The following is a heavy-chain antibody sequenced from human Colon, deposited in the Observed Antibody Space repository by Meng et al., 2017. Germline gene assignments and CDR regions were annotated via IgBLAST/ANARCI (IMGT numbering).Heavy chain of an antibody. D-gene: IGHD1-26*01. CDR2: VSGSPSGDSGGNT. CDR1: GFTFNTFA. CDR3: AKDRVVESTGDAFDI. J-gene: IGHJ3*02. V-gene: IGHV3-23*01. Sequence: GESLKISCAASGFTFNTFAMSWVRQAPGKGLEWVLTVSGSPSGDSGGNTHYADTVKGRYTISRDNSKNMLYLQMNSLRAEDTAIDYCAKDRVVESTGDAFDIWGQGTMVTVSS.